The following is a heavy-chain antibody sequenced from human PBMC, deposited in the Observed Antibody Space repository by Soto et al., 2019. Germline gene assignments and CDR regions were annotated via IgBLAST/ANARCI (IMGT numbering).Heavy chain of an antibody. CDR2: IKQDGSEK. D-gene: IGHD1-7*01. CDR1: GFTFSSYW. V-gene: IGHV3-7*01. Sequence: GGSLRLSCAASGFTFSSYWMSWVRQAPGKGLEWVANIKQDGSEKYYVDSVKGRFTISRDNAKNSLYLQMNSLRAEDTAVYYCARDGRRNYDPFDYWGQGTLVTVSS. CDR3: ARDGRRNYDPFDY. J-gene: IGHJ4*02.